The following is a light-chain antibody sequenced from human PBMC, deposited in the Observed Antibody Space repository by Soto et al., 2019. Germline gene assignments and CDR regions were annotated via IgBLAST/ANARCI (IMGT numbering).Light chain of an antibody. CDR1: QSVLYSSNNTNY. V-gene: IGKV4-1*01. J-gene: IGKJ2*01. Sequence: DIVMSQSPDSLAVSLGERATINCKSSQSVLYSSNNTNYLAWYQQKPGQPPKLLIYWASSRESGVPDRFSGSGSGTDFTLTISSLQAEDVAVYYCQQYYTTPYTFGQGTKLEIK. CDR2: WAS. CDR3: QQYYTTPYT.